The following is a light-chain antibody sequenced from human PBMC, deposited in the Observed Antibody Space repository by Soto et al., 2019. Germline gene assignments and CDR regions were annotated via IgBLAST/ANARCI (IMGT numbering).Light chain of an antibody. V-gene: IGLV2-11*01. CDR1: SNDVGGYNF. Sequence: QSALTQPRSVSGSPGQSVTISCTGTSNDVGGYNFVSWYQQHPGKVPKLFIYDVSRRPSGVPGRFAGSNSGNTASLTIAGLQAEDEADYYCSSYAGSDTLVFGGGTKVTVL. CDR3: SSYAGSDTLV. CDR2: DVS. J-gene: IGLJ2*01.